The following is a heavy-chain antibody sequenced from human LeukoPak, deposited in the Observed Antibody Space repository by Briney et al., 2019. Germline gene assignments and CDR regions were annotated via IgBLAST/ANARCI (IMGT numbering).Heavy chain of an antibody. Sequence: PGGSLKLSCAASGFTFSGSAMHWVRQASGKGLEWVGRIRSKANSYATAYAASVKGRFTISRDDSKNTAYLQMNSLRTEDTGVYYCTRQKILLWFGEFLDAFDIWGQGTMVTVSS. CDR2: IRSKANSYAT. CDR1: GFTFSGSA. CDR3: TRQKILLWFGEFLDAFDI. V-gene: IGHV3-73*01. D-gene: IGHD3-10*01. J-gene: IGHJ3*02.